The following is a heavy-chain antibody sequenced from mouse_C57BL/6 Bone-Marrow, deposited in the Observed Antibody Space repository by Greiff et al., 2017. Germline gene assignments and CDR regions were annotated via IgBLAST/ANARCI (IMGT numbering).Heavy chain of an antibody. V-gene: IGHV1-52*01. CDR2: IDPSDSET. J-gene: IGHJ4*01. D-gene: IGHD1-1*01. CDR1: GYTFTSYW. CDR3: ARRGLGSSYDDAMDY. Sequence: QVQLQQPGAELVRPGSSVKLSCKASGYTFTSYWMHWVKQRPIQGLEWIGNIDPSDSETHYNQKFKDKATLTVEKSSSTAYMQLSSLTSEDSAVYYGARRGLGSSYDDAMDYWGQGTSVTVSA.